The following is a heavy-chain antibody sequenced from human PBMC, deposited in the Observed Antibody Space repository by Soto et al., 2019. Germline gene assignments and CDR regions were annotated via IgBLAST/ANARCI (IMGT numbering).Heavy chain of an antibody. D-gene: IGHD3-22*01. CDR1: GGSISSYY. V-gene: IGHV4-59*01. Sequence: PSETLSLTCTVSGGSISSYYWSWIRQPPGKGLEWIGYIYYSGSTNYNPSLKSRVTISVDTSKNQFSLKLSSVTAADTAVYYCARRGGSGYYYPSGYFDYWGQGTLVTV. CDR3: ARRGGSGYYYPSGYFDY. CDR2: IYYSGST. J-gene: IGHJ4*02.